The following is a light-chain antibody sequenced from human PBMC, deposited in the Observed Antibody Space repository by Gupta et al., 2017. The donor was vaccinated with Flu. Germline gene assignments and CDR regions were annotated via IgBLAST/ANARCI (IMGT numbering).Light chain of an antibody. Sequence: VTMSCSGSSTNIGRNGASCDHHVPGRAPKLLIYNDNQRLAGCPDRFSSSKSGSSASLAISGLQSEDEADYYCAAWEDMRNGLWVFGGGTELTVL. CDR1: STNIGRNG. CDR3: AAWEDMRNGLWV. CDR2: NDN. V-gene: IGLV1-44*01. J-gene: IGLJ3*02.